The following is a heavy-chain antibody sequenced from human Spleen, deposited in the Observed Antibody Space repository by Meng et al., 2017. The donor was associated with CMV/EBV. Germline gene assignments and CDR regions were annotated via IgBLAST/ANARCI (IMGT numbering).Heavy chain of an antibody. CDR2: ITSGSSIT. J-gene: IGHJ4*02. V-gene: IGHV3-48*04. Sequence: GALKISCAASGFHFDKYNMHWVRQAPGKGPEWISYITSGSSITYYADSVKGRFTISRDNARNSLFLQMNILRAEDTAVYYCAREGRPAVRADFDWWGQGSLVTVSS. CDR3: AREGRPAVRADFDW. D-gene: IGHD4-23*01. CDR1: GFHFDKYN.